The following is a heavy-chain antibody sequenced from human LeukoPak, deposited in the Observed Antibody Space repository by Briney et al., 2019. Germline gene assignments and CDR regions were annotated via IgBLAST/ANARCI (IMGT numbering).Heavy chain of an antibody. V-gene: IGHV1-69*05. CDR2: IIPIFGTA. Sequence: VASVKVSCKASGGTFSSYAISRVRQAPGQGLEWMGGIIPIFGTANYAQKFQGRVTITTDESTSTAYMELSSLRSEDTAVYYCARNYEGWFDPWGQGTLVTVSS. D-gene: IGHD1-7*01. CDR1: GGTFSSYA. J-gene: IGHJ5*02. CDR3: ARNYEGWFDP.